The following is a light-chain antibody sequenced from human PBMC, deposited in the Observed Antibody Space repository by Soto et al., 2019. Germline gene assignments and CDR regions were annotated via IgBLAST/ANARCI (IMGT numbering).Light chain of an antibody. V-gene: IGKV3-15*01. J-gene: IGKJ1*01. Sequence: EIVMTQSPATLSVSPGERATLSCRASQNINNNLAWYQQKPGQAPRLLIYNASTRATGIPVRFSGSGSGTEFTLTITSLQSEDFAVYSCQHYNYWPPWTVGQGNKVDIK. CDR3: QHYNYWPPWT. CDR1: QNINNN. CDR2: NAS.